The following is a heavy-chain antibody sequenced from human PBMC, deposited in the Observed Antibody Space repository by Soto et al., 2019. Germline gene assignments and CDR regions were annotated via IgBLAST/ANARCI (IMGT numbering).Heavy chain of an antibody. J-gene: IGHJ4*02. CDR3: ARTPGPYIAAAGYNDVYFDY. D-gene: IGHD6-13*01. V-gene: IGHV2-70*01. Sequence: SGPTLVNPTQTLTLTCTFSGFSLSTSGMCVSWIRQPPGKALEWLALIDWDDDKYYSTSLKTRLTISKDTSKNQVVLTMTNMDPVDTATYYCARTPGPYIAAAGYNDVYFDYWGQGTLVTVSS. CDR1: GFSLSTSGMC. CDR2: IDWDDDK.